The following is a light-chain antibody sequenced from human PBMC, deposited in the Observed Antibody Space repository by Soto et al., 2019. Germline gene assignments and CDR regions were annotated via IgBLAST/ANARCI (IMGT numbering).Light chain of an antibody. CDR1: QSVSSSY. J-gene: IGKJ3*01. Sequence: EIVLSRSPGNLSFTPGERATLTCRASQSVSSSYLAWFQQKPGQAPRLLIYGASSRATGIPDRFSGSGSGTDFTLTISRLEPEDFAVYYCQQYGNAPFTLGPGTKVDSK. CDR3: QQYGNAPFT. CDR2: GAS. V-gene: IGKV3-20*01.